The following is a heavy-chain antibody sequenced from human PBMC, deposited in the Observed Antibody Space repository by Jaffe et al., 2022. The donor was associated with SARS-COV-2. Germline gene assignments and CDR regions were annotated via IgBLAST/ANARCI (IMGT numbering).Heavy chain of an antibody. CDR1: GFTFTSSA. CDR3: AAGAPYYDILTGYQHLNHDAFDI. Sequence: QMQLVQSGPEVKKPGTSVKVSCKASGFTFTSSAVQWVRQARGQRLEWIGWIVVGSGNTNYAQKFQERVTITRDMSTSTAYMELSSLRSEDTAVYYCAAGAPYYDILTGYQHLNHDAFDIWGQGTMVTVSS. D-gene: IGHD3-9*01. CDR2: IVVGSGNT. V-gene: IGHV1-58*01. J-gene: IGHJ3*02.